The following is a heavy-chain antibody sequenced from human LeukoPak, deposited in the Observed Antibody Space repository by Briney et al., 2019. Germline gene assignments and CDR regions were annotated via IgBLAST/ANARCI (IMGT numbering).Heavy chain of an antibody. V-gene: IGHV3-23*01. J-gene: IGHJ4*02. CDR1: VFTFSSYG. CDR3: AKDPGYSYGFKV. Sequence: GGSLRLSCAASVFTFSSYGMSWVRQAPGKGLEWVSAISGSGGSTYYADSVKGRFTISRDNSKNTLYLQMNSLRAEDTAVYYCAKDPGYSYGFKVWGQGTLVTVSS. CDR2: ISGSGGST. D-gene: IGHD5-18*01.